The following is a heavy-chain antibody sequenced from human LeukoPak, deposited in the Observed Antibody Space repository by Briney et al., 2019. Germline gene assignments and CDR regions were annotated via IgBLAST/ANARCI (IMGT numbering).Heavy chain of an antibody. D-gene: IGHD3-10*01. J-gene: IGHJ4*02. V-gene: IGHV4-59*01. CDR3: ARVDSSDSGSLEY. CDR1: GDSISSYY. CDR2: IYYSGST. Sequence: PSETLSLTCTVSGDSISSYYWSWIRKPPGKALEWIGYIYYSGSTNYNPSVTSRVAIFVDTSKNQFSLKLTSVTAADTAAYYCARVDSSDSGSLEYWGRGTPVTVSS.